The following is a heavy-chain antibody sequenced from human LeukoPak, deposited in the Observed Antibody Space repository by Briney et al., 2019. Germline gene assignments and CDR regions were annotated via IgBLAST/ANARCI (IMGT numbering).Heavy chain of an antibody. Sequence: GGSLRLSCGASGFAFSAYGKHWVRQAPGKGLEWVSYISSSGSTIYYADSVKGRFTISRDNSKNTVYLQMNSLRAEDTAVYYCAKYDILTGTQKEWGQGTLVTVSS. V-gene: IGHV3-48*01. CDR2: ISSSGSTI. CDR1: GFAFSAYG. D-gene: IGHD3-9*01. J-gene: IGHJ4*02. CDR3: AKYDILTGTQKE.